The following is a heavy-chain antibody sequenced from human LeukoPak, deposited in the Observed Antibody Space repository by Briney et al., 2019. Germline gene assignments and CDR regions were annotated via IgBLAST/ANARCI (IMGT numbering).Heavy chain of an antibody. CDR1: GFTFSSDA. CDR3: ARDGADDSGYLAFDY. V-gene: IGHV3-23*01. CDR2: ISGGGGST. J-gene: IGHJ4*02. D-gene: IGHD5-12*01. Sequence: PGGSLRLSCAASGFTFSSDAMSWVRQAPGKGLEWVSAISGGGGSTYYADSVKGRFSISRDNSKNTLYLQMNSLRAEDTAVYYCARDGADDSGYLAFDYWGQGTLVTVSS.